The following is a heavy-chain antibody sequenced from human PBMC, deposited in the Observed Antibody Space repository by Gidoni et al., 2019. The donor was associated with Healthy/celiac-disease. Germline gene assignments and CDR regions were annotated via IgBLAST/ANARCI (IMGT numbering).Heavy chain of an antibody. V-gene: IGHV2-70*04. Sequence: QVTLKESGPALVKPTQTLTLTCTFSGFSLSTSGMRVSWIRQPPGKALEWLARIDWDDDKFYSTSLKTRLTISKDTSKNQVVLTMTNMDPVDTATYYCARTFKSGRGGGFDYWGQGTLVTVSS. D-gene: IGHD1-26*01. J-gene: IGHJ4*02. CDR3: ARTFKSGRGGGFDY. CDR1: GFSLSTSGMR. CDR2: IDWDDDK.